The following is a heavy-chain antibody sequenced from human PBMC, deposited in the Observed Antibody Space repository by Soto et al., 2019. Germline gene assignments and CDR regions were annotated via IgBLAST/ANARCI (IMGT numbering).Heavy chain of an antibody. CDR3: ARDGAAAGTGY. Sequence: SETLSLTCTVSGGSISSGDYYWSWIRQPPGKGLEWIGYIYYSGSTYYNPSLKSRVTISVDTSKNQFSLKLSSVTAADTAVYYCARDGAAAGTGYWGQGTLVTVSS. CDR1: GGSISSGDYY. J-gene: IGHJ4*02. CDR2: IYYSGST. D-gene: IGHD6-13*01. V-gene: IGHV4-30-4*01.